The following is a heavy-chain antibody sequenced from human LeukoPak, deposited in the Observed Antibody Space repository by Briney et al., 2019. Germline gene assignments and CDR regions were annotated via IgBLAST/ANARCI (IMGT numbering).Heavy chain of an antibody. V-gene: IGHV1-69*04. D-gene: IGHD1-14*01. CDR2: IIPILGIA. CDR1: GYTFTSYG. CDR3: ARKNRIYGEDDY. Sequence: GASVKVSCKASGYTFTSYGISWVRQAPGQGLEWMGRIIPILGIANYAQKFQGRVTITADESTSTAYMELSSLRSEDTAVYYCARKNRIYGEDDYWGQGTLVTVSS. J-gene: IGHJ4*02.